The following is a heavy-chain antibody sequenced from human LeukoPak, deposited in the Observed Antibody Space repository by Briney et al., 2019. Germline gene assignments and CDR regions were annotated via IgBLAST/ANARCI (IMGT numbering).Heavy chain of an antibody. Sequence: PGGSLRLSCAASGFTYSTYAMSWVRQAPGKGLEWISAITDSGGDTYYADSVKGPFTISRDNSKHALYLQMNSLRAEDTAVYYCAKGSRASRPYYFDYWGQGTLVTVSS. J-gene: IGHJ4*02. CDR2: ITDSGGDT. V-gene: IGHV3-23*01. CDR3: AKGSRASRPYYFDY. CDR1: GFTYSTYA. D-gene: IGHD6-6*01.